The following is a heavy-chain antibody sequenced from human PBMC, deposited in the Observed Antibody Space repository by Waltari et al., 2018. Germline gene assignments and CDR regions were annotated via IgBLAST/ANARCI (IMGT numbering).Heavy chain of an antibody. CDR2: IYTSGRT. V-gene: IGHV4-4*07. D-gene: IGHD3-16*02. CDR1: GGSISSYY. CDR3: AKELYDYVWGSYRSYYYYYMDV. J-gene: IGHJ6*03. Sequence: QVQLQESGPGLVKPSETLSLTCTVSGGSISSYYWSWIRQPAGKGLEWIGRIYTSGRTNYTPSLKSRVTMSVDTSKNQFSLKLSSVTAADTAVYYCAKELYDYVWGSYRSYYYYYMDVWGKGTTVTVSS.